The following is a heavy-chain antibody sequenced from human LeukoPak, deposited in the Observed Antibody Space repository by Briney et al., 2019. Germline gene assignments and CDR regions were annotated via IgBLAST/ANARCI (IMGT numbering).Heavy chain of an antibody. J-gene: IGHJ3*02. D-gene: IGHD2-2*01. Sequence: GGSLRLSCAASGFTFSSYWMSWVRQAPGKGLEWVANIKQDGSEKYYVDSVKGRFTISRDNAKNSLYLKMNSLRAEDTAVYYCARGGVVVRDDAFDIWGQGTMVTVSS. CDR3: ARGGVVVRDDAFDI. CDR1: GFTFSSYW. V-gene: IGHV3-7*04. CDR2: IKQDGSEK.